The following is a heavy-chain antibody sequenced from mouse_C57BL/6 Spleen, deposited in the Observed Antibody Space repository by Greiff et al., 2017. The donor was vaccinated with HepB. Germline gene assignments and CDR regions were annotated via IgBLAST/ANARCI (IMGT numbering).Heavy chain of an antibody. CDR3: ARHDDEGGYYFDY. J-gene: IGHJ2*01. Sequence: EVKVEESGGGLVKPGGSLKLSCAASGFTFSSYTMSWVRQTPEKRLEWVATISGGGGNTYYPDSVKGRFTISRDNAKNTLYLQMSSLRSEDTALYYCARHDDEGGYYFDYWGQGTTLTVSS. CDR1: GFTFSSYT. V-gene: IGHV5-9*01. CDR2: ISGGGGNT. D-gene: IGHD2-12*01.